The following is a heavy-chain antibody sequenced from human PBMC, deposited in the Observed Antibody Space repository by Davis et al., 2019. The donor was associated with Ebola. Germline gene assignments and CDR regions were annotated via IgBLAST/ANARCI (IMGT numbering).Heavy chain of an antibody. Sequence: ASVKVSCKASGYTFTSYDLSWVRQATGQGLEWMGWITPNSGYTGFAQKFQGRVTMTRNTSINTAYMELSGLTSEDTALYFCARGQIGYSGRFRFDSWGQGTLVTVSS. CDR2: ITPNSGYT. V-gene: IGHV1-8*01. CDR3: ARGQIGYSGRFRFDS. D-gene: IGHD5-12*01. CDR1: GYTFTSYD. J-gene: IGHJ4*02.